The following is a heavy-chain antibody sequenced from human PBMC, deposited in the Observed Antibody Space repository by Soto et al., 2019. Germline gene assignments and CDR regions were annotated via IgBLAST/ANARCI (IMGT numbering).Heavy chain of an antibody. CDR3: ARASRDGDSSGYQFFDY. Sequence: SETLALTCSVCRGSVSSGDFYWRLIRQSPGKGMEWIGYIYHSGSTYYNPSLKSRVAISIDTSKNQYSLKLGSVTAADTALYYCARASRDGDSSGYQFFDYWGQGTLVTASS. D-gene: IGHD3-22*01. CDR1: RGSVSSGDFY. J-gene: IGHJ4*02. V-gene: IGHV4-30-4*01. CDR2: IYHSGST.